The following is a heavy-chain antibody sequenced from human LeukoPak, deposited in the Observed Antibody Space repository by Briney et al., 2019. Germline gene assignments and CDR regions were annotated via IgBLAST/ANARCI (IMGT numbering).Heavy chain of an antibody. CDR1: GYTFTGFY. V-gene: IGHV1-2*02. J-gene: IGHJ4*02. CDR2: INPNGGDT. Sequence: ASVKVSCKTSGYTFTGFYLHWVRQAPGQGLEWMGWINPNGGDTKYSQKFQGRVTMTGDSSISTGYMELSSLRSDDTAVYFCVRVSPYHFGLDSWGQGALVTVSS. CDR3: VRVSPYHFGLDS. D-gene: IGHD3-3*01.